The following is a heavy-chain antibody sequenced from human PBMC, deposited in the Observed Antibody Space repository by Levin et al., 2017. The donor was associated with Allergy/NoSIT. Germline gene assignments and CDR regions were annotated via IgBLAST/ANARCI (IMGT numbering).Heavy chain of an antibody. Sequence: GESLKISCAASGFTFSNYWMHWVRQTPGKALVWVSRISPDGSDTIYADSVKGRFTISRDNAKNTLSLQMNSLRAEDTAVYYCVRDGNNFDFDSWGQGALVTVSP. CDR1: GFTFSNYW. J-gene: IGHJ4*02. CDR2: ISPDGSDT. CDR3: VRDGNNFDFDS. D-gene: IGHD1-1*01. V-gene: IGHV3-74*01.